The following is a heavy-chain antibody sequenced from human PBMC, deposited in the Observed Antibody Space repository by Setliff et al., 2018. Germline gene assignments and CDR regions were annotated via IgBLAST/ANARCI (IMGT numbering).Heavy chain of an antibody. CDR1: GGSNSGGTW. D-gene: IGHD1-1*01. Sequence: PSETLSLTCAVSGGSNSGGTWWTWVRQSPEKGLEWIGEINHYGSSNYNSSLKSRVTISVDTSKSQFSLRLNSVTAADTAVYYCARTGTYRYFDYWGRGTLVTVS. CDR2: INHYGSS. J-gene: IGHJ4*02. V-gene: IGHV4-4*02. CDR3: ARTGTYRYFDY.